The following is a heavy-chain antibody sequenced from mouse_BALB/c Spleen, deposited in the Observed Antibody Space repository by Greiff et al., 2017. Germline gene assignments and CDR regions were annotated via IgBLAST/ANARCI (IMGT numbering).Heavy chain of an antibody. J-gene: IGHJ2*01. V-gene: IGHV5-6-5*01. CDR3: ASSNDYGGY. CDR2: ISSGGST. D-gene: IGHD2-4*01. CDR1: GFTFSSYA. Sequence: EVNVVESGGGLVKPGGSLKLSCAASGFTFSSYAMSWVRQTPEKRLEWVASISSGGSTYYPDSVKGRFTISRDNARNILYLQMSSLRSEDTAMYYCASSNDYGGYWGQGTTLTVSS.